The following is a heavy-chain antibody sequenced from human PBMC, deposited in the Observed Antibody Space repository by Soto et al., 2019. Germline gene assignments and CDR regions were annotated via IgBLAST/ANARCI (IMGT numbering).Heavy chain of an antibody. CDR2: INGGTGQT. Sequence: ASVKVSCKASGYSFSTYAVHWVRQAPGESLEWMGWINGGTGQTKYSQRFQDRVTITRDASASTAHMELSSLKSEDTAVYYCARGKGMEENYYYYGLDIWGQGTTVTVSS. J-gene: IGHJ6*02. V-gene: IGHV1-3*01. CDR1: GYSFSTYA. D-gene: IGHD1-1*01. CDR3: ARGKGMEENYYYYGLDI.